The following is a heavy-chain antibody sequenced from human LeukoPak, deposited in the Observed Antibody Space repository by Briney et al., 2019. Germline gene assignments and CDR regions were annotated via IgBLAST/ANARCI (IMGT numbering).Heavy chain of an antibody. J-gene: IGHJ4*02. Sequence: SETLSLTCTVSGDSISSSYWAWIRQPPGEGLEWIGYIYYSGTPTSYNPSPKSRVTISTDTSRNQFSLKLSSVTAADTAVYYCARDSRGGGPDFDYWGQGTLVTVSS. V-gene: IGHV4-59*01. CDR2: IYYSGTPT. D-gene: IGHD3-16*01. CDR3: ARDSRGGGPDFDY. CDR1: GDSISSSY.